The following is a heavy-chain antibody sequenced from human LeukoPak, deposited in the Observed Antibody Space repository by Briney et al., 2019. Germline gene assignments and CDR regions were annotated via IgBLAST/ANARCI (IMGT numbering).Heavy chain of an antibody. J-gene: IGHJ6*02. CDR3: ARHTGSGWSEATFGMDV. D-gene: IGHD6-19*01. CDR2: IYPGDSDT. Sequence: GESLKISCKGSGYSFTSYWIGWVRQMPGKGLEWMGIIYPGDSDTRYSPSFQGQVTISADKSISTAYLQWSSLKASDTAMYYCARHTGSGWSEATFGMDVWGQGTTVTVSS. V-gene: IGHV5-51*01. CDR1: GYSFTSYW.